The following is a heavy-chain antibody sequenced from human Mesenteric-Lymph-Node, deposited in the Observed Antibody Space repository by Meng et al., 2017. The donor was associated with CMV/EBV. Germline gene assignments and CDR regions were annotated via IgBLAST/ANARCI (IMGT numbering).Heavy chain of an antibody. CDR3: ASLIVVPAAMGLYGMDV. CDR2: IYHSGST. Sequence: SETLSLTCTVSGYSISSGYYWGWIRQPPGKGLEWLGSIYHSGSTYYNPSLKSRVTISVDTSKNQFSLKLSSVTAADTAVYYCASLIVVPAAMGLYGMDVWGQGTTVTVSS. D-gene: IGHD2-2*01. V-gene: IGHV4-38-2*02. J-gene: IGHJ6*02. CDR1: GYSISSGYY.